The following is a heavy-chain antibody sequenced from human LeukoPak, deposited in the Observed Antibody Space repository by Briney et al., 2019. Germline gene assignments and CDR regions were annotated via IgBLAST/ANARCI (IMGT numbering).Heavy chain of an antibody. CDR3: ASDTTGYPDY. V-gene: IGHV3-23*01. CDR2: ISGSGGST. D-gene: IGHD6-13*01. CDR1: GFTFSSYA. J-gene: IGHJ4*02. Sequence: GASLRLSCAASGFTFSSYAMSWVRQAPGKGLEWVSAISGSGGSTYYADSVKGRFTISRDNSKNTLYLQMNSLRAEDTAVYYCASDTTGYPDYWGQGTLVTVSS.